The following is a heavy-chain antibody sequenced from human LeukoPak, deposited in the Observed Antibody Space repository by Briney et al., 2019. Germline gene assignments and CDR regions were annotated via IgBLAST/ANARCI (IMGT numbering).Heavy chain of an antibody. D-gene: IGHD3-22*01. CDR1: GFTFSTYW. V-gene: IGHV3-7*01. J-gene: IGHJ4*02. CDR2: IKQDGTEK. Sequence: GGSLRLSCAASGFTFSTYWMSWVRQAPGKGLEWVAVIKQDGTEKYYVDSVKGRFTISRDSAKNSLFLQMNSLRAEDTAVYYCARDHYDSSGQVADWGQGTLVTVSS. CDR3: ARDHYDSSGQVAD.